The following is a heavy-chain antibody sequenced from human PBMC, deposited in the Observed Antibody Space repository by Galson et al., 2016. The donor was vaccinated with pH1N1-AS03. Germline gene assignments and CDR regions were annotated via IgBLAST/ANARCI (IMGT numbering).Heavy chain of an antibody. CDR3: ATARGSTYGFFDY. Sequence: LEWVSSIRGDDGSTYYADSVKGRFTISRDNSKNTLYLQMNSLRAEDTAVYYCATARGSTYGFFDYWGQGTLATVSS. J-gene: IGHJ4*02. CDR2: IRGDDGST. V-gene: IGHV3-23*01. D-gene: IGHD5-18*01.